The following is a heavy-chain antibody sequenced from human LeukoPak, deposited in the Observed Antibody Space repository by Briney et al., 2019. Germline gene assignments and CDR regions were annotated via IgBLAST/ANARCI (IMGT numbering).Heavy chain of an antibody. J-gene: IGHJ4*02. CDR3: ARDMDYDFWSGYYNFDY. D-gene: IGHD3-3*01. Sequence: TGGSLRLSCAASGFTFSNYGMHWVRQAPAKGLEWVAVIWYDESNKYYADSVKGRFTISRDNSKNTLYLQMNSLRAEDTAVYYCARDMDYDFWSGYYNFDYWGQGTLVTVSS. V-gene: IGHV3-33*01. CDR1: GFTFSNYG. CDR2: IWYDESNK.